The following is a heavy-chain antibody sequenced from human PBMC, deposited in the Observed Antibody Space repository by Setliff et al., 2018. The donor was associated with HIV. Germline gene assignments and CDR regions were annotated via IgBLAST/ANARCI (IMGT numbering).Heavy chain of an antibody. CDR2: ISSSGAHI. J-gene: IGHJ6*02. Sequence: GESLRLSCAASGFTFSNYAMGWVRQAPGKGLEWVASISSSGAHIFYADSLKGRFTISRDNGKNLLYLQMNSLRAEDTAVYYCARGGRLQYFDWPSYAMDVWGQGTTVTVSS. CDR3: ARGGRLQYFDWPSYAMDV. D-gene: IGHD3-9*01. CDR1: GFTFSNYA. V-gene: IGHV3-21*06.